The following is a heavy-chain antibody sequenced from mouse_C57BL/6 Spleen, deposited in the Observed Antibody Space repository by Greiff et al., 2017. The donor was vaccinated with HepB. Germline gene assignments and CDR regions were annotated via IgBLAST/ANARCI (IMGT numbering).Heavy chain of an antibody. CDR1: GYTFTSYW. CDR3: ARGGPLGNAMDY. D-gene: IGHD4-1*01. Sequence: QVQLQQPGAELVRPGSSVKLSCKASGYTFTSYWMDWVKQRPGQGLEWIGNIYPSDSETHYTQKFKDKATLTVDKSSSTAYMQLSSLTSEDSAVYYCARGGPLGNAMDYWGQGTSVTVSS. V-gene: IGHV1-61*01. J-gene: IGHJ4*01. CDR2: IYPSDSET.